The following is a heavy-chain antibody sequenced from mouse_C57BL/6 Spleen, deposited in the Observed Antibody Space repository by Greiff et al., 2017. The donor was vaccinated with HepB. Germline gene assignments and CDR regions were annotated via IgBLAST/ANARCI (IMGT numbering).Heavy chain of an antibody. CDR2: INPSSGDT. V-gene: IGHV1-4*01. CDR3: AGLSVPFPH. CDR1: GYTFTSYT. J-gene: IGHJ3*01. Sequence: VKVVESGAELARPGASVKMSCKASGYTFTSYTMHWVKQRPGQGLEWIGYINPSSGDTKYNQKFKDKATLTADKSSSTAYMQLSSLTSEDSSVYYCAGLSVPFPHWCQGTLVTVSA. D-gene: IGHD6-2*01.